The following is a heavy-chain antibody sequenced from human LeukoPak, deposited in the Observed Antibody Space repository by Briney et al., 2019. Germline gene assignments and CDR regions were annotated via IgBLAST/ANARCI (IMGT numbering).Heavy chain of an antibody. CDR1: GYTFTGYY. Sequence: GASVKVSCKASGYTFTGYYMHWVRQAPGQGLEWMGIINPGGGSTSYAQKFQGRVTMTRDMSTSTVYMELSSVRSDDTAVYYCAREMDSNGCFDDWGQGTLVTVSS. D-gene: IGHD2-2*03. J-gene: IGHJ4*03. CDR3: AREMDSNGCFDD. CDR2: INPGGGST. V-gene: IGHV1-46*01.